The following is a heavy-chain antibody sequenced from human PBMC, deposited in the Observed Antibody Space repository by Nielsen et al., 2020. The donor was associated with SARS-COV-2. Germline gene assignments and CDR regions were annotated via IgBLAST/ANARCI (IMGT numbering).Heavy chain of an antibody. Sequence: ESLKISCAASGFTFSSYAMSWVRQPPGKGLEWIGEINHSGSTNYNPSLKSRVTISVDTSKNQFSLKLSSVTAADTAVYYCATTSKGYYDFWSGYYGGGYYYYGMDVWGQGTTVTVSS. V-gene: IGHV4-34*08. CDR1: GFTFSSYA. CDR3: ATTSKGYYDFWSGYYGGGYYYYGMDV. J-gene: IGHJ6*02. CDR2: INHSGST. D-gene: IGHD3-3*01.